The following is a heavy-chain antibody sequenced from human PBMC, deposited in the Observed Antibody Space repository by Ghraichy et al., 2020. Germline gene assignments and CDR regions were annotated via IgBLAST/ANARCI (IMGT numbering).Heavy chain of an antibody. CDR1: GGSFSGYY. V-gene: IGHV4-34*01. CDR3: ARGRWFDP. Sequence: SETLSLTCAVYGGSFSGYYWSWIRQPPGKGLGWIGKINHSGSTNYNPALKSRVTISVDTSKNQFSLKLSSVTAADTAEYYCARGRWFDPWGQGTLVTVSS. CDR2: INHSGST. J-gene: IGHJ5*02.